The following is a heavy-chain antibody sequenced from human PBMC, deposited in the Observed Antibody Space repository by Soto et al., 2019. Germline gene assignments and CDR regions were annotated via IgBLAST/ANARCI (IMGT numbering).Heavy chain of an antibody. CDR2: IVNDGSEQ. Sequence: QVQLVESGGGVVRPGRSLRLSCAATGFSFSTHGMHWVRQAPGKGLEWVAVIVNDGSEQDYSDSVKGRFTISRDNSKNTLYLQMSNMRAEDTAVYYCAKDDNSADNGLDQWGQGILVTVSS. J-gene: IGHJ4*02. CDR1: GFSFSTHG. V-gene: IGHV3-33*06. CDR3: AKDDNSADNGLDQ. D-gene: IGHD1-20*01.